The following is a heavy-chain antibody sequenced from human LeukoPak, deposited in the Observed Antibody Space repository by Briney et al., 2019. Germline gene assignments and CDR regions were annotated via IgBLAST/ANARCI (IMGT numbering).Heavy chain of an antibody. J-gene: IGHJ4*02. CDR3: ARRGGLYCNSVRCYHYYFDY. D-gene: IGHD2-15*01. CDR1: GGPIDSYY. Sequence: SETLSLTCTVAGGPIDSYYWSWIRQPPGKGLEWIGYVYYSGSTKYNPSLKDRVTISVDSSKKQFSLKLTSLTAADTAVYYCARRGGLYCNSVRCYHYYFDYWGLGTLVTVSS. V-gene: IGHV4-59*08. CDR2: VYYSGST.